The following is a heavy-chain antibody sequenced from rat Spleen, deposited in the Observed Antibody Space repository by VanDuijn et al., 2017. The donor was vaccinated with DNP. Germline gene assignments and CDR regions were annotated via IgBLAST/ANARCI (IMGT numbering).Heavy chain of an antibody. Sequence: EVQLVESGGGLVQPGKSLKLSCEASGFTFSNYYMAWVRQAPKGGLELVATISISGSTTSYPDSVKGRFTISRDNAKSCLYLHMNSLKSEDTATYYCARQRVMYTTATGFAYWGQGTLVTVSS. CDR3: ARQRVMYTTATGFAY. D-gene: IGHD1-6*01. V-gene: IGHV5-25*01. J-gene: IGHJ3*01. CDR1: GFTFSNYY. CDR2: ISISGSTT.